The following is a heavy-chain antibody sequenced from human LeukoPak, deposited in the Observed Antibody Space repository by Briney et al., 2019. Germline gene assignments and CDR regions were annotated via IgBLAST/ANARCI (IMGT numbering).Heavy chain of an antibody. CDR3: ARRVVPAYFDY. V-gene: IGHV4-59*12. D-gene: IGHD2-2*01. CDR2: IHYSGNT. Sequence: SETLSLTCTVSGGSISSYYWSWIRQSPGKGLEWIGYIHYSGNTNYSPSLKSRVTISVDTSKNQFSLKLSSVTAADTAVYYCARRVVPAYFDYWGQGTLVTVSS. CDR1: GGSISSYY. J-gene: IGHJ4*02.